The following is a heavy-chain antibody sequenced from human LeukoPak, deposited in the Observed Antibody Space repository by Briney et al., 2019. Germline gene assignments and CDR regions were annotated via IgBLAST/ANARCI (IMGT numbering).Heavy chain of an antibody. CDR1: GGSISSSNW. J-gene: IGHJ6*04. CDR3: ARVYCSSTSCSYGMDV. D-gene: IGHD2-2*01. CDR2: IYHSGST. V-gene: IGHV4-4*02. Sequence: SETLSLTCAVSGGSISSSNWWSWVRQPPGKGLEWIGEIYHSGSTNYNPSLKSRVTISVDKSKNQFSLKLSSVTAAGTAVYYCARVYCSSTSCSYGMDVWGKGTTVTVSS.